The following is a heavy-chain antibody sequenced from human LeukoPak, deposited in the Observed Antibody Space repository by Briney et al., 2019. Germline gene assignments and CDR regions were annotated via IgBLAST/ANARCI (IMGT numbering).Heavy chain of an antibody. V-gene: IGHV3-30*02. Sequence: PGGSLRLSCAASGFTFSSYGMHWVRQAPGKGLEWVAFIRYDGNSEFYVDSVKGRFTISRDNSKNTLYLQMNSLRAEDTAVYYCAKGEDGYNYGSYFDYWGQGTLVTVSS. J-gene: IGHJ4*02. D-gene: IGHD5-24*01. CDR2: IRYDGNSE. CDR1: GFTFSSYG. CDR3: AKGEDGYNYGSYFDY.